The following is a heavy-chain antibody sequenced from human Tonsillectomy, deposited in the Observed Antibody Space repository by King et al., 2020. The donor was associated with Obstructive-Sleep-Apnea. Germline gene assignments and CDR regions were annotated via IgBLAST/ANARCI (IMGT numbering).Heavy chain of an antibody. Sequence: VQLVESGGGLVQPGGSLRLSCAASGFTFSSYAMSWVRQAPGKGLEWVSAISGSGGSTYYADSVKGRFTISRDNSKNTLYLQMNSLRAEDTAVYYCAKHRSGQQQLVPRFDYWGQGTLVTVSS. D-gene: IGHD6-13*01. CDR3: AKHRSGQQQLVPRFDY. CDR1: GFTFSSYA. CDR2: ISGSGGST. V-gene: IGHV3-23*04. J-gene: IGHJ4*02.